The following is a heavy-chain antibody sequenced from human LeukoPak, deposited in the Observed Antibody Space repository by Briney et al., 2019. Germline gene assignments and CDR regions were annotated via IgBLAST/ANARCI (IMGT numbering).Heavy chain of an antibody. D-gene: IGHD6-13*01. CDR1: GGSISSYY. CDR3: ARWYSSSWYCWAYFDY. V-gene: IGHV4-59*08. Sequence: SETLSLTCTVSGGSISSYYWSWIRQPPGKGLEWIGYIYYSGSTNYNPSLKSRVTISVDTSKNQFSLKLSSVSAADTAVYYCARWYSSSWYCWAYFDYWGQGTLVTVSS. J-gene: IGHJ4*02. CDR2: IYYSGST.